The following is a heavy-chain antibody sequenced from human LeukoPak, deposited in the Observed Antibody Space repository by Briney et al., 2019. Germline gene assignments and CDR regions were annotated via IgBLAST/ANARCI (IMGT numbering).Heavy chain of an antibody. CDR3: AREWLPYAFDI. J-gene: IGHJ3*02. D-gene: IGHD3-22*01. CDR1: GGSISSGGYY. CDR2: IYYSGST. V-gene: IGHV4-61*08. Sequence: SETLSLTCTVSGGSISSGGYYWSWIRQPPGKGLEWIGYIYYSGSTKYNPSLKSRVTISLDTAKNQFSLKLSSVTAADTAVYYCAREWLPYAFDIWGQGTMVTVSS.